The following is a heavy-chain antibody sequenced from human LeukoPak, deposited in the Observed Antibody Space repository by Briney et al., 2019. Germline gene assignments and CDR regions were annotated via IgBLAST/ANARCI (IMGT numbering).Heavy chain of an antibody. D-gene: IGHD3-22*01. CDR1: GYTFTGYY. Sequence: ASVTVSCKASGYTFTGYYMHWVRQAPGQGLEWMGWINPNSGGTNYAQKFQGRVTMTRDTSISTAYMELSRLRSDDTAVYYCATTYYYDSSGYYWAYFDYWGQGTLVTVSS. CDR3: ATTYYYDSSGYYWAYFDY. J-gene: IGHJ4*02. V-gene: IGHV1-2*02. CDR2: INPNSGGT.